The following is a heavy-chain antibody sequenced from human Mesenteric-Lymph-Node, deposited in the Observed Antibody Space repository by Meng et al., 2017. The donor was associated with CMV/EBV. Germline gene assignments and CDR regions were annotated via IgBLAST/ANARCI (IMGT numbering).Heavy chain of an antibody. CDR1: GGSFSGYY. D-gene: IGHD3-10*01. CDR2: INHSGST. CDR3: ARTYGSGSYYLDY. V-gene: IGHV4-34*01. J-gene: IGHJ4*02. Sequence: CPVYGGSFSGYYWSWIRQPPGKGLEWIGEINHSGSTNYNPSLKSRVTISVDTSKNQFSLKLSSVTAADTAVYYCARTYGSGSYYLDYWGQGTLVTVSS.